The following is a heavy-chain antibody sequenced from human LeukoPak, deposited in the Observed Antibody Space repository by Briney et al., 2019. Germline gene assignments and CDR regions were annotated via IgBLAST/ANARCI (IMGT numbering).Heavy chain of an antibody. CDR3: ARVAVVLHYFDY. CDR1: GFTFSDYY. D-gene: IGHD6-19*01. J-gene: IGHJ4*02. CDR2: ISRSSTL. V-gene: IGHV3-69-1*01. Sequence: GGSLRLSCAASGFTFSDYYMNWVRQAPGKGLELVPSISRSSTLYYADSVKGRFTISRDNAKNSLCLQMNSLRAEDTAVSDCARVAVVLHYFDYWGQGTLVTVSS.